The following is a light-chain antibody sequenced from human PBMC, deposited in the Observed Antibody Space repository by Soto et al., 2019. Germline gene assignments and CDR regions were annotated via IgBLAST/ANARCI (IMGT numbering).Light chain of an antibody. Sequence: DNQMTQSPSSLSASIGDRVTITCRASETIGRHLNWYQHKSGEAPKLLIYAASTLQSGVQSRFSGSGSGTDFTLTISSLQPEDCGTYYCQQSDSTPLTFGGGTKVE. J-gene: IGKJ4*01. CDR3: QQSDSTPLT. CDR2: AAS. CDR1: ETIGRH. V-gene: IGKV1-39*01.